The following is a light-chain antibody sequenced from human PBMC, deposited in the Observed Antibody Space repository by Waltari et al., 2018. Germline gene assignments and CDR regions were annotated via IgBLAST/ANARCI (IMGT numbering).Light chain of an antibody. J-gene: IGKJ4*01. V-gene: IGKV3-20*01. CDR1: QTIRTTY. CDR3: QQDDVSPLT. CDR2: GAF. Sequence: EIVLTQSPGTLSLSPGEGATLSCRTSQTIRTTYLAWYQQKPGQAPTLLIYGAFTRATGIPARFTGSGSGKDLSLTISSLEPEDLATYYCQQDDVSPLTFGGGTKVEIK.